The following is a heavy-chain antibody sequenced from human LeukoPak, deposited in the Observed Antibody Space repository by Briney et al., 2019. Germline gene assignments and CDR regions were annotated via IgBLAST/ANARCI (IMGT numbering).Heavy chain of an antibody. CDR1: GDSISSSSYY. V-gene: IGHV4-39*01. D-gene: IGHD6-19*01. J-gene: IGHJ4*02. CDR3: ARIGSGWTFNY. Sequence: PSQTLSLTCTVSGDSISSSSYYWGWIRQPPGKGLEWIGTIYYSGSTYYNPSLKSRVTMSVDTSKNQFSLKLSSVTAADTAVYYCARIGSGWTFNYWGQGTLVTVSS. CDR2: IYYSGST.